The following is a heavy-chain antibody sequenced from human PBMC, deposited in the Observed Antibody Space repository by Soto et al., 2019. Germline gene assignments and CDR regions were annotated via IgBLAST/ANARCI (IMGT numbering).Heavy chain of an antibody. CDR3: ASGQDSYDISGYFEP. V-gene: IGHV4-31*03. CDR1: GGSISSGGYF. D-gene: IGHD3-22*01. CDR2: MSYSGPN. Sequence: SETLSLTCTVSGGSISSGGYFWSWIRQRPGKGLEWIGYMSYSGPNHYNPSLKSRATISVDTPDNQFFLKLSSVTAADTAVYFCASGQDSYDISGYFEPWGQGTLVTVSS. J-gene: IGHJ5*02.